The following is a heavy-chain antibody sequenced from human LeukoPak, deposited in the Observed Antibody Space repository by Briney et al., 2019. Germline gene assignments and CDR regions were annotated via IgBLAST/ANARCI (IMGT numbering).Heavy chain of an antibody. D-gene: IGHD6-25*01. V-gene: IGHV1-18*01. CDR1: GYTFTSYG. J-gene: IGHJ6*02. Sequence: ASVKVSCKASGYTFTSYGISWVRQAPGQGLEWMGWISAYNGNTNYAQKLQGRVTMTTDTSTSTAYMERRSLRSDDTAVYYCARGAATDYYYYGMDVWGQGTTVTVSS. CDR3: ARGAATDYYYYGMDV. CDR2: ISAYNGNT.